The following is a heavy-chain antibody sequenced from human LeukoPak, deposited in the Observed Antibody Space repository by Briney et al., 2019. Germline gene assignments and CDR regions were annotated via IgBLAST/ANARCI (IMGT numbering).Heavy chain of an antibody. CDR1: GFTFSSYS. CDR3: ARDPVVVVPAAIGSIAVAGHFDY. V-gene: IGHV3-48*01. J-gene: IGHJ4*02. D-gene: IGHD2-2*02. CDR2: ITSSSRTI. Sequence: PGGSLRLSCAASGFTFSSYSMKWVRQAPGKGLEWVSHITSSSRTIYYADSVKGRFTISRDNAKNSLYLQMNSLRAEDTAVYYCARDPVVVVPAAIGSIAVAGHFDYWGQGTLVTVSS.